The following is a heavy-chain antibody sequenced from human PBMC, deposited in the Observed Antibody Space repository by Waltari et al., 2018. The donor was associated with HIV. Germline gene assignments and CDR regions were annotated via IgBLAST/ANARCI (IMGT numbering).Heavy chain of an antibody. Sequence: VQLVESGGALVTPGGSLKISCAVSGLPFKNAWLSWVRQAPGKGLQWLGHIRSKTDGGATDYAAPLSGRFAISTEDFNNTMFLEMKTLKVDDTAVYYCTTFEMGTTRNFWGQGTLVTVSS. CDR3: TTFEMGTTRNF. D-gene: IGHD1-26*01. CDR1: GLPFKNAW. CDR2: IRSKTDGGAT. J-gene: IGHJ4*02. V-gene: IGHV3-15*02.